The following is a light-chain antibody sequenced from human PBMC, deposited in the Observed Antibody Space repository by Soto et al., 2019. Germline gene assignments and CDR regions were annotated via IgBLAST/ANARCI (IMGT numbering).Light chain of an antibody. J-gene: IGLJ3*02. CDR2: VSSDGSH. Sequence: QLVLTQSPSASASLGASVKLTCTLSSGHSRYVIAWHQQQPEKGPRYLMKVSSDGSHNKGDGNPDRFSGSSSGAERYLTISSLQSEDEADYYCQTWGTGIRVFGGGTKLTVL. CDR3: QTWGTGIRV. V-gene: IGLV4-69*01. CDR1: SGHSRYV.